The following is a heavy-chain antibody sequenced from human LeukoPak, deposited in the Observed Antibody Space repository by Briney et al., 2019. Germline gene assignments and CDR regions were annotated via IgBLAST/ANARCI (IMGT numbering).Heavy chain of an antibody. V-gene: IGHV4-59*01. J-gene: IGHJ2*01. CDR3: ARDRPGSYWYFDL. D-gene: IGHD3-10*01. CDR1: GGSISSYN. Sequence: PSETLSLTCTVSGGSISSYNWSWIRQPPGKGLEWVGHIYYLGSTNYNPSLKSRVTISIDTSKNYFSLKLNSVIAADTAVYYCARDRPGSYWYFDLWGRGTLVTVPS. CDR2: IYYLGST.